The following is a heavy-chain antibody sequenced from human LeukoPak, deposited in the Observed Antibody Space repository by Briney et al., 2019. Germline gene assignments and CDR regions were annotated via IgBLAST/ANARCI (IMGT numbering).Heavy chain of an antibody. CDR3: AREGFDAVTTYFDY. V-gene: IGHV4-59*01. CDR1: GGSISSYY. Sequence: SETLSLTCTVSGGSISSYYWSWIRQPPGKGLEWIGYIYYSGSTNYNPSLKSRVTISVDTSKNQFSLKLSSVTAADTAVYYCAREGFDAVTTYFDYWGQGTLVTVSS. J-gene: IGHJ4*02. CDR2: IYYSGST. D-gene: IGHD4-17*01.